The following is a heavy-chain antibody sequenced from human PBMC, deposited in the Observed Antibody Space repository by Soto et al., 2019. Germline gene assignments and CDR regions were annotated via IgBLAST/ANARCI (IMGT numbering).Heavy chain of an antibody. V-gene: IGHV3-21*01. CDR3: AREGINNYNEYYFDS. J-gene: IGHJ4*02. CDR1: GFTFSTYS. D-gene: IGHD4-4*01. Sequence: LRLSCAASGFTFSTYSMNWVRQAPGKGLEWVSSISGSGNYTHYADFLRGRFTISRDNAKTSLYLQMNSLRAEDTAVYYCAREGINNYNEYYFDSWGQGTVVPVSS. CDR2: ISGSGNYT.